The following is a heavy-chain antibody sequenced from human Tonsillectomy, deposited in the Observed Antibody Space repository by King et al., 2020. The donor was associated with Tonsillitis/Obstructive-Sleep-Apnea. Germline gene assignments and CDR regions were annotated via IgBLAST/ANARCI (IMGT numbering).Heavy chain of an antibody. V-gene: IGHV4-39*01. Sequence: QLQESGPGLVKPSETLSLTCTVSGGSISSSTYYWGWIRQPPGQGLEWIGSIYYSGSTYYNPSLKSRVTISVDTSKNQFSLKLISVTAADTAVYYCARHGLPYYYFYMDVWGKGTTVTVSS. J-gene: IGHJ6*03. CDR1: GGSISSSTYY. CDR2: IYYSGST. CDR3: ARHGLPYYYFYMDV.